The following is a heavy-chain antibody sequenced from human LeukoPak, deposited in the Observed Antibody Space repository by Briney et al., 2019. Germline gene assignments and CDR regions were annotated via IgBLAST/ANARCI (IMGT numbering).Heavy chain of an antibody. CDR2: ISGSGGST. J-gene: IGHJ4*02. D-gene: IGHD4-23*01. CDR1: GFTFSSYA. V-gene: IGHV3-23*01. Sequence: RPGGSLRLSCAASGFTFSSYAMSWVRQAPGKGLEWVSAISGSGGSTYYADSVKGRFTISRDNSKNTLYLQMNSLRAEDTAVYYCARDPAPRGVTPGSIDYWGQGTLVTVSS. CDR3: ARDPAPRGVTPGSIDY.